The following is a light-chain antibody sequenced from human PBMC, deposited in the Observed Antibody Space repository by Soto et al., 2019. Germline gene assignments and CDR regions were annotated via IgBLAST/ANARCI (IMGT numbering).Light chain of an antibody. CDR3: QQRSKWPLT. CDR2: DAS. CDR1: QSVSSY. Sequence: EIVLTQSPATLSLSPGERATLSCRASQSVSSYLAWYQQKHGQAPRLLIYDASNRATGIPARFSGSGSGTDFTLTISSLQPEEFAVYYCQQRSKWPLTFGGGTKVEIK. V-gene: IGKV3-11*01. J-gene: IGKJ4*01.